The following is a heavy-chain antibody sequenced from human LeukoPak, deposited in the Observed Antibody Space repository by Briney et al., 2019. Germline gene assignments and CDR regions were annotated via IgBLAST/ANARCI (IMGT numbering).Heavy chain of an antibody. CDR1: GGSISSSSYY. CDR2: IYYSGST. V-gene: IGHV4-39*01. CDR3: ARQTAYYYGSGSYYNRPYFDY. J-gene: IGHJ4*02. D-gene: IGHD3-10*01. Sequence: SETLSLTCTVSGGSISSSSYYWGWSRQPPGKGLEWIGSIYYSGSTYYNPSLKSRVTISVDTSKNQFSLKLSSVTAADTAVYYCARQTAYYYGSGSYYNRPYFDYWGQGTLVTVSS.